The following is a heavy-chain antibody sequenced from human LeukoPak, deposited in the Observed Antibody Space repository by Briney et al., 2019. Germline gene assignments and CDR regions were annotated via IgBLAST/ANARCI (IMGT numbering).Heavy chain of an antibody. D-gene: IGHD5-18*01. CDR2: ISYDGSNK. Sequence: GGSLRLSCAASGFTFSSYAMHWVRQAPGKGLEWVAVISYDGSNKYYADSVKGRFTISRDNSKNTLYLQMSSLRAEDTAVYFCATKTAFDYWGQGTLVTVSS. V-gene: IGHV3-30*04. CDR1: GFTFSSYA. J-gene: IGHJ4*02. CDR3: ATKTAFDY.